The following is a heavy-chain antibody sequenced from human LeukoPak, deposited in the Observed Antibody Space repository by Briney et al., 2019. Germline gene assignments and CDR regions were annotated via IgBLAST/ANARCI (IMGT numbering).Heavy chain of an antibody. CDR3: AKDVRYYYDSSGYHPDAFDI. J-gene: IGHJ3*02. D-gene: IGHD3-22*01. CDR1: GFTFSSYA. V-gene: IGHV3-23*01. CDR2: ISGSGGST. Sequence: PGGSLRLXCAASGFTFSSYAMSWVRQAPGKGLEWVSAISGSGGSTYYADSVKCRFTISRDNSKNTLYLQMNSLRAEDTAVYYCAKDVRYYYDSSGYHPDAFDIWGQGTMVTVSS.